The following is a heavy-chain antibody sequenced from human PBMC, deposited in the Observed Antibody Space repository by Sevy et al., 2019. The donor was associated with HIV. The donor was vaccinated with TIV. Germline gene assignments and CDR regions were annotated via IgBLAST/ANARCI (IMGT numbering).Heavy chain of an antibody. J-gene: IGHJ4*02. CDR3: ARDLGGIGYPDF. CDR1: GFIFSDYY. Sequence: GGSLRLSCAASGFIFSDYYMNWIRQAPGKGLEWVSYISSSGSNIYYADSVKGRFTISRDNAKNSMYVQMNGLRAEDTAVYYCARDLGGIGYPDFWGQGTLVTVSS. D-gene: IGHD3-22*01. CDR2: ISSSGSNI. V-gene: IGHV3-11*01.